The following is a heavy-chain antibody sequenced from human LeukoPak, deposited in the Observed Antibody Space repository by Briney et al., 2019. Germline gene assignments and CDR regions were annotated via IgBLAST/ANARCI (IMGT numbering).Heavy chain of an antibody. J-gene: IGHJ6*03. Sequence: ASVKVPCKASGYTFTSYGISWVRQAPGQGLEWMGWISAYNGNTNYAQKLQGRVTMTTDTSTSTAYMELRSLRSDDTAVYYCARVWVGYSYGPYYYYYMDVWGKGTTVTISS. CDR3: ARVWVGYSYGPYYYYYMDV. D-gene: IGHD5-18*01. CDR2: ISAYNGNT. CDR1: GYTFTSYG. V-gene: IGHV1-18*01.